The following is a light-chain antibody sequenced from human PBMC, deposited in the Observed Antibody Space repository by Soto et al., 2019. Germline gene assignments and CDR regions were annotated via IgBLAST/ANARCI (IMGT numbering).Light chain of an antibody. J-gene: IGKJ3*01. CDR3: QQYNTYPAA. Sequence: DIQMTQSPSTLSASVGDSVIITCRASQSISSWLAWYQQKPGKAPKLLIYKASSLESGVPSRFSGSGSGTEFTLTISSLQPDDVTTYYCQQYNTYPAAFGPGPKVDIK. V-gene: IGKV1-5*03. CDR2: KAS. CDR1: QSISSW.